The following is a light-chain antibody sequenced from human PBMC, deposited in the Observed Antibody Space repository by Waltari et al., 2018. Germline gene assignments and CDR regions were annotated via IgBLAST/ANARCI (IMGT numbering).Light chain of an antibody. Sequence: LSPRESATLSCRASESVRRALAWYQQRPGQAPRLLIYDASARATGIPDRFSGSGSGTDFSLTISRLEPEDFALYYCQHYRSLPVTFGQGTKVEIK. V-gene: IGKV3-20*01. CDR3: QHYRSLPVT. CDR1: ESVRRA. J-gene: IGKJ1*01. CDR2: DAS.